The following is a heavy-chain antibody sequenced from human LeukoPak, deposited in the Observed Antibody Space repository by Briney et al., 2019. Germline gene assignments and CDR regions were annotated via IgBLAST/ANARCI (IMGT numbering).Heavy chain of an antibody. CDR1: GGTFSSYG. D-gene: IGHD3-22*01. Sequence: SVKVSCKASGGTFSSYGISWVRQAPGQGLEWMGRIIPIFGTANYAQKFQGRVTITADKFTSTAYMEVSSLRSEDTAVYYCARTNYYDSSGYQGAGTYYYGMDVWGQGTTVTVSS. V-gene: IGHV1-69*06. J-gene: IGHJ6*02. CDR3: ARTNYYDSSGYQGAGTYYYGMDV. CDR2: IIPIFGTA.